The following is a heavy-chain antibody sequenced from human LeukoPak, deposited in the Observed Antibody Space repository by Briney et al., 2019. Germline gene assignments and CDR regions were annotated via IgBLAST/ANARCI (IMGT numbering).Heavy chain of an antibody. Sequence: GGSLRLSCAASGFTFSGSAMTWVRQASGKGLEWVGRIRSKANSYATAYAASVKGRFTASRDDSKNTAYLQMHSLKTEDTAVYYCTKRLCSGGSCYFDYWGQGTLVTVSS. CDR3: TKRLCSGGSCYFDY. V-gene: IGHV3-73*01. J-gene: IGHJ4*02. CDR2: IRSKANSYAT. CDR1: GFTFSGSA. D-gene: IGHD2-15*01.